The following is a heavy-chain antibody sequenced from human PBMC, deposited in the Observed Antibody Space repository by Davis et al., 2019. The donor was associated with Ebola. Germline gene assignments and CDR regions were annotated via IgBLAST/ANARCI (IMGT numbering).Heavy chain of an antibody. CDR1: GDSVSINSAG. D-gene: IGHD5-12*01. CDR2: TYYNSKWFH. V-gene: IGHV6-1*01. J-gene: IGHJ4*02. Sequence: PSETLSLTCAISGDSVSINSAGWNWIRQSPSRGLEWLGRTYYNSKWFHDYAPSVKTRITINADTSKNLFSLQLSSVTPEDTAVYYCARGWLRSGLDYWGQGILVTVSS. CDR3: ARGWLRSGLDY.